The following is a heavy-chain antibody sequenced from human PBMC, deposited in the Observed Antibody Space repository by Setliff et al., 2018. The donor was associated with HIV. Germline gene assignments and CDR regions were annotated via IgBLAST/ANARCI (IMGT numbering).Heavy chain of an antibody. CDR3: ARARGSGPWEIIFYDVFDI. V-gene: IGHV4-34*01. Sequence: SETLSLTCAVYGGSFNDYYWTWIRQPPGKGLEWTGEINHSGSTNYNPSLKSRVTISLDTSKNQFSLKLSSVTAADTAVYYCARARGSGPWEIIFYDVFDIWGQGTMVTVSS. J-gene: IGHJ3*02. D-gene: IGHD1-26*01. CDR2: INHSGST. CDR1: GGSFNDYY.